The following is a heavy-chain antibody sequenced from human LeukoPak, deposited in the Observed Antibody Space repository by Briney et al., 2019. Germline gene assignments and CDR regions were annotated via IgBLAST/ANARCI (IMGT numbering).Heavy chain of an antibody. D-gene: IGHD3-22*01. CDR2: IYYSGST. CDR3: ARLANPSGYWD. Sequence: SETLSLTCIVSGGSISSSSYYWGWIRQPPGKGLEWIGSIYYSGSTYYNPSLKSRVTISVDTSKNQFSLKLSSVTAADTAVYYCARLANPSGYWDWGQGTLVTVSS. CDR1: GGSISSSSYY. V-gene: IGHV4-39*07. J-gene: IGHJ4*02.